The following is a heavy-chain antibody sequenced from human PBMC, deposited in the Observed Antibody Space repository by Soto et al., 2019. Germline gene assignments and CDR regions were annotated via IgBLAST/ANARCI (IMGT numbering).Heavy chain of an antibody. V-gene: IGHV4-59*01. J-gene: IGHJ6*03. D-gene: IGHD2-2*01. CDR1: DASLSPEY. CDR2: IYYSGTT. CDR3: ARVVIVPAAWGDYNYSYMDV. Sequence: TGTPSLTCTVSDASLSPEYWNWIRQSPGKGLEWIGYIYYSGTTNYNPSLKSRVTISEDTSNNLFSLKLRSVTAADTAVYYCARVVIVPAAWGDYNYSYMDVRGQGAAVTVSS.